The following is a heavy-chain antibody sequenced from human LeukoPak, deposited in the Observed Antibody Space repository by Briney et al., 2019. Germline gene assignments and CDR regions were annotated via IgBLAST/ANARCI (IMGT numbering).Heavy chain of an antibody. V-gene: IGHV3-21*01. CDR3: ARTDSTPLEYFQH. D-gene: IGHD2-2*01. CDR2: ISSSSSYI. J-gene: IGHJ1*01. Sequence: PGRSLRLSCAASGFTFSSYSMNWVRQAPGKGLEWVSSISSSSSYIYYADSVKGRFTISRDNAKNSLYLQMNSLRAEDTAVYYCARTDSTPLEYFQHWGQGTLVTVSS. CDR1: GFTFSSYS.